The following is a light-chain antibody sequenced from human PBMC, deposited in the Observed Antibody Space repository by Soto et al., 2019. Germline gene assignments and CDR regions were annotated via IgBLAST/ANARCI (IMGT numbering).Light chain of an antibody. CDR2: EGS. Sequence: QSALTQPASVSGSPGQSITISCTGTSSDVGSYNLVSWYQQHPGKAPKLMIYEGSKRPSGVSNLFSGSKSGNTASLTIFGLQAEDEADYYCCSYAGSSTFAYVFGTGTKVT. CDR3: CSYAGSSTFAYV. J-gene: IGLJ1*01. CDR1: SSDVGSYNL. V-gene: IGLV2-23*03.